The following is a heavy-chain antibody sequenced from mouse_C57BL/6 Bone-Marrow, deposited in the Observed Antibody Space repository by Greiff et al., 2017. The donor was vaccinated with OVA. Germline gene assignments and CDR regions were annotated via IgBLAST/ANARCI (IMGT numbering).Heavy chain of an antibody. CDR1: GYTFTSYG. V-gene: IGHV1-81*01. J-gene: IGHJ2*01. CDR3: ERRMYYDYDEGFDY. Sequence: QVQLKESGAELARPGASVKLSCKASGYTFTSYGISWVKQRTGQGLEWIGEIYPRSGNTYYNEKFKGKATLTSDKSSSTAYMVLRSLTSEDSAVYFCERRMYYDYDEGFDYWGQGTTLTVSS. CDR2: IYPRSGNT. D-gene: IGHD2-4*01.